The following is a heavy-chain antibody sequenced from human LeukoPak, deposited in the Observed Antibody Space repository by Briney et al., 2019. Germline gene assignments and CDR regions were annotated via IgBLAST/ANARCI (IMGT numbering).Heavy chain of an antibody. CDR2: IYWDDDK. CDR1: GFSLSTRGVG. V-gene: IGHV2-5*02. CDR3: ARRGGGFDY. J-gene: IGHJ4*02. Sequence: ESGPTLVKPTQTLTLTCTFSGFSLSTRGVGVGWIRQPPGKALERLALIYWDDDKRYSPSLKSRLTITKDTSKNQVVLTMTNMDPVDTATYYCARRGGGFDYWGQGTLVTVSS. D-gene: IGHD3-16*01.